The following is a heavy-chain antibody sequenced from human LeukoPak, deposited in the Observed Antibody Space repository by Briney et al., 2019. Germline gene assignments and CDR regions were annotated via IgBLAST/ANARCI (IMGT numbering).Heavy chain of an antibody. CDR1: GGSISSSSYY. V-gene: IGHV4-39*07. J-gene: IGHJ5*02. D-gene: IGHD3-10*01. Sequence: SETLSLTCTVSGGSISSSSYYWGWIRQPPGKGLEWIGSIYYSGSTYYNPSLKSRVTISVDTSKNQFSLKLSSVTAADTAVYYCARTLLWFGEFPGWFDPWGQGTLVTVSS. CDR2: IYYSGST. CDR3: ARTLLWFGEFPGWFDP.